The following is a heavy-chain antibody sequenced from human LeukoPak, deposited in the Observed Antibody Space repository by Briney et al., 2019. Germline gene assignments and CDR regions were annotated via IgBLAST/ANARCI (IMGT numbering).Heavy chain of an antibody. CDR1: GFSVSGNY. CDR2: IYTDGST. J-gene: IGHJ6*02. Sequence: HPGGSLRLSCAASGFSVSGNYMSWVRQAPGKGLEWVSLIYTDGSTYYADSVKGRFTISKDNSKNTLSLQMNSLRAEDTAVYYCARGPLTRYDYYYGMDVWGLGTTVAVSS. D-gene: IGHD3-9*01. CDR3: ARGPLTRYDYYYGMDV. V-gene: IGHV3-53*01.